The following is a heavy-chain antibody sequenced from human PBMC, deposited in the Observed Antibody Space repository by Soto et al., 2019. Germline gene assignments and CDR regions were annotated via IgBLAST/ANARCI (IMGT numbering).Heavy chain of an antibody. CDR2: ISAYNGNT. Sequence: QVQLVQSGAEVKKPGASVKVSCKASGYTFTSYGISWVRQAPGQGLEWMGWISAYNGNTNYAQKLXGXXTMTTDTSTNTAYMELRSLRSDDTAVYYCARDLAAAGPFDYWGQGTLVTVSS. J-gene: IGHJ4*02. D-gene: IGHD6-13*01. CDR3: ARDLAAAGPFDY. V-gene: IGHV1-18*01. CDR1: GYTFTSYG.